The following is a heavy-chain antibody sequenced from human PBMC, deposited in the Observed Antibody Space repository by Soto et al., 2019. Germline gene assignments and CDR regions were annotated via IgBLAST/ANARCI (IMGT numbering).Heavy chain of an antibody. V-gene: IGHV1-2*02. Sequence: ASVKVSCKASGYTFTGYYMHWVRQAPGQGLEWMGWIYPNSGGAHYSPKSQGRVTMTRDTSISTAYMELNRLTSDDTAVYYCARTVTPWVVSGVFDIWGQGTMVTFSS. CDR2: IYPNSGGA. CDR1: GYTFTGYY. D-gene: IGHD4-17*01. J-gene: IGHJ3*02. CDR3: ARTVTPWVVSGVFDI.